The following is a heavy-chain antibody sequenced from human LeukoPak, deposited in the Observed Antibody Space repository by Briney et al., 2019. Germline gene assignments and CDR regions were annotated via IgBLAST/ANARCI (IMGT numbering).Heavy chain of an antibody. CDR2: IYPGDSDT. Sequence: GESRQISCECFGYMFTNYWIGGVRPLPGKGLEWMGIIYPGDSDTRYSPSFQGQVTISADKSINTAYLQWSSLKASDTAMYYCVLGGSGSYYFDYWGQGILVAVSS. CDR3: VLGGSGSYYFDY. CDR1: GYMFTNYW. J-gene: IGHJ4*02. D-gene: IGHD3-10*01. V-gene: IGHV5-51*01.